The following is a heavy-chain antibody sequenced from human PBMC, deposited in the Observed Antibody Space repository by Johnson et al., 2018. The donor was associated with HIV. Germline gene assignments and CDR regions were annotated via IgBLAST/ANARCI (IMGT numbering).Heavy chain of an antibody. J-gene: IGHJ3*02. CDR2: VNWNGGNT. Sequence: MQLVESGGGLVQPGGSLRLSCVGSGCRFEDYGMNWVRQTPGKGLDWVSTVNWNGGNTNYADSASGRFTISRDNSKNTLYMQVNSLRSEDNAVYYCAGEFVPSAMYGWSNAFDIWGQGTVVTVSS. V-gene: IGHV3-20*04. CDR1: GCRFEDYG. CDR3: AGEFVPSAMYGWSNAFDI. D-gene: IGHD2-2*01.